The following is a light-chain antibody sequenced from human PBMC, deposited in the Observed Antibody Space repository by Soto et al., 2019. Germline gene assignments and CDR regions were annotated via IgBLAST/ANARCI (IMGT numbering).Light chain of an antibody. CDR3: CSYAGSYTGV. J-gene: IGLJ1*01. Sequence: QSALTQPRSVSGSPGQSVTISCTGTSSDVGGYNYVSWYQQHPGKAPKLMIYDVSKRPSGVPDRFSGSKSGNTASLTISGPQAEDEADYYCCSYAGSYTGVFGTGTKVTVL. V-gene: IGLV2-11*01. CDR1: SSDVGGYNY. CDR2: DVS.